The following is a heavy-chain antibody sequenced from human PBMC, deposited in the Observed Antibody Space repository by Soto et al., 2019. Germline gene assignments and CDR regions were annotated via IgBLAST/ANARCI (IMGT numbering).Heavy chain of an antibody. J-gene: IGHJ4*02. CDR3: ALRRVAYADF. Sequence: PSETLSLTCSVSGDSISNLDYFWAWIRQPPGQALEYIGYIYKSATTYYNPSFESRVAISVDTSKSQFSLNVTSVTAADTAVYYCALRRVAYADFWGQGTRVTVSS. D-gene: IGHD2-2*01. CDR1: GDSISNLDYF. V-gene: IGHV4-30-4*01. CDR2: IYKSATT.